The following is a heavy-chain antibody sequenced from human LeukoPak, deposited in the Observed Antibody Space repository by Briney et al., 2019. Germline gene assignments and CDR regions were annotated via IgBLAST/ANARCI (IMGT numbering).Heavy chain of an antibody. Sequence: SETLSLTCTVSGGSIIISNYYWSWIRQPPGKGLEWIGSSSYAGHTYYNPSLQSRVTISVDTSKNQFSLKLASVTAADTAVYYCARLLGRGYGYFFDYWGQGTLVTVSS. CDR2: SSYAGHT. CDR1: GGSIIISNYY. D-gene: IGHD5-12*01. CDR3: ARLLGRGYGYFFDY. V-gene: IGHV4-39*01. J-gene: IGHJ4*02.